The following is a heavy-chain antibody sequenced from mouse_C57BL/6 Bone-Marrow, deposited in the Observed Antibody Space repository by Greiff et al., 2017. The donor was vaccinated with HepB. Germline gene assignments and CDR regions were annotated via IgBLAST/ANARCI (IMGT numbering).Heavy chain of an antibody. CDR1: GYTFTSYG. Sequence: QVQLKESGAELARPGASVKLSCKASGYTFTSYGISWVKQRTGQGLEWIGEIYPRSGNTYYNEKFKGKATLTADKSSSTAYMELRSLTSEDSAVYFCARSKFITTVNFDYWGQGTTLTVSS. CDR3: ARSKFITTVNFDY. J-gene: IGHJ2*01. CDR2: IYPRSGNT. D-gene: IGHD1-1*01. V-gene: IGHV1-81*01.